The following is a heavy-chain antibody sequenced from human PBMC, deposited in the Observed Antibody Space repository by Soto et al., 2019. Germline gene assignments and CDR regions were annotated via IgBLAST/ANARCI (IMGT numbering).Heavy chain of an antibody. D-gene: IGHD2-2*03. J-gene: IGHJ6*02. CDR2: IYSSENT. CDR1: GGFVSSSSYS. V-gene: IGHV4-39*01. CDR3: ARLNGYCISTNCHGYYGMDV. Sequence: SETLSLTCSVSGGFVSSSSYSWGWIRQSPGKGLEWIGTIYSSENTYYNPSLLSRVTISVDTSKNEFSLRLSSVTAADTAVYYCARLNGYCISTNCHGYYGMDVWGQGTTVTVSS.